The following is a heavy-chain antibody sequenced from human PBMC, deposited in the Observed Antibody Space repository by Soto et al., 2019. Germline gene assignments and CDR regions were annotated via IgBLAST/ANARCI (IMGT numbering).Heavy chain of an antibody. D-gene: IGHD6-6*01. V-gene: IGHV3-64*01. CDR1: GFTRSGYA. CDR2: ISSNGVGT. J-gene: IGHJ6*03. Sequence: PGGSLRLSCAASGFTRSGYATDWVRQAPGKGLEYVSGISSNGVGTYYANSVQGRFTISRDNSKNTVYLQMGSLRPEDMAVYYCARRARPDFYYMDVWGKGTTVTVSS. CDR3: ARRARPDFYYMDV.